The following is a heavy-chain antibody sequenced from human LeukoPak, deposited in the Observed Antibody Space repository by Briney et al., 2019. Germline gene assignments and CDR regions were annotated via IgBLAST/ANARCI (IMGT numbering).Heavy chain of an antibody. D-gene: IGHD3-22*01. CDR1: GFTFSTYA. CDR2: ISGSGGST. V-gene: IGHV3-23*01. CDR3: AKSAYSYRSGYYREYLFDY. J-gene: IGHJ4*02. Sequence: GGSLRLSCAASGFTFSTYAMSWVRQAPGKGLEWVSAISGSGGSTYYADSVKGRFTISRDNSKNTLYLQMNSLRAEDTAIYYCAKSAYSYRSGYYREYLFDYWGQGTLVTVSS.